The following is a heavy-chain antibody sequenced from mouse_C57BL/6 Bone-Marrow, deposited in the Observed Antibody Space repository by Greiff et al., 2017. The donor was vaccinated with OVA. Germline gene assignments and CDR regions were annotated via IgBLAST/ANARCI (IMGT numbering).Heavy chain of an antibody. J-gene: IGHJ4*01. V-gene: IGHV10-1*01. Sequence: EVKLVESGGGLVQPKGSLKLSCAASGFSFNTYAMNWVRQAPGKGLEWVARISSKSNNYATYYVDSVKDRFTISRDDSESMLYLQMYNLKTEDTAMYDCVRHVLPYAMDYWGQGASVTVS. CDR3: VRHVLPYAMDY. CDR1: GFSFNTYA. CDR2: ISSKSNNYAT.